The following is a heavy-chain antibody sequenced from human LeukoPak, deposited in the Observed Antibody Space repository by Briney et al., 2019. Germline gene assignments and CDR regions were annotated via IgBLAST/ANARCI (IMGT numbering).Heavy chain of an antibody. CDR2: INHSGST. J-gene: IGHJ4*02. CDR3: ASRRRYDFWSGYWSLGFDY. CDR1: GGSISSYY. Sequence: SETLSLTCTVSGGSISSYYWSWIRQPPGKGLEWIGEINHSGSTNYNPSLKSRVTISVDTSKNQFSLKLSSVTAADTAVYYCASRRRYDFWSGYWSLGFDYWGQGTLVTVSS. D-gene: IGHD3-3*01. V-gene: IGHV4-34*01.